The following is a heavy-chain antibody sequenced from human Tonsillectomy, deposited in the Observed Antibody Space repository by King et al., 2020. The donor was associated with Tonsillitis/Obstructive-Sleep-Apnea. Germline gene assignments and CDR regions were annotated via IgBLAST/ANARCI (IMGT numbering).Heavy chain of an antibody. V-gene: IGHV3-30*04. J-gene: IGHJ3*02. CDR2: ISYDGSKE. Sequence: VQLVESGGGVVQPGRSLRLSCAASGFTLSSYAMNWVRQAPGKGLEWVAIISYDGSKEYYADSVKGRFTISRDNSRNTLYLQMNSLRPEDTAVYYSARRYCSSTSCYDAFDIWGQGTMVTVSS. CDR1: GFTLSSYA. CDR3: ARRYCSSTSCYDAFDI. D-gene: IGHD2-2*01.